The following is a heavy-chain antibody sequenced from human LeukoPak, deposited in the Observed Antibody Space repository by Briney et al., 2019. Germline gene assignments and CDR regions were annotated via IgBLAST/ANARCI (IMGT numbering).Heavy chain of an antibody. CDR1: GFTFSSYG. D-gene: IGHD3-10*01. V-gene: IGHV3-33*01. CDR2: IWYDGSNK. J-gene: IGHJ4*02. Sequence: PGGSLRLSCAASGFTFSSYGMHWVRQAPGKGLEWVAVIWYDGSNKYYADSVKGRFTISRDNSKNTPYLQMNSLRAEDTAVCYCARSFTMVRGVNALNYWGQGTLVTVSS. CDR3: ARSFTMVRGVNALNY.